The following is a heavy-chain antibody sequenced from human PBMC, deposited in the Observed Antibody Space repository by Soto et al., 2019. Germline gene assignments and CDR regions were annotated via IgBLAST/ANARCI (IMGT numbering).Heavy chain of an antibody. CDR3: AKAAGSSSGWGLHY. Sequence: EVQLLESGGGLVKPGGSLRLSCAASGFTFSNYAMSWVRQAPGKGLECVSGISGSGDRTYYADSVKGRFTISRDNSKNSLYMQMTSLRAEDTVVYYCAKAAGSSSGWGLHYWGPGTLVNVS. D-gene: IGHD6-19*01. J-gene: IGHJ4*02. CDR1: GFTFSNYA. V-gene: IGHV3-23*01. CDR2: ISGSGDRT.